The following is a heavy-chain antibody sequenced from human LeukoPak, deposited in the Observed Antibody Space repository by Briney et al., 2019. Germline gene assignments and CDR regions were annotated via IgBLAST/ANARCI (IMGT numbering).Heavy chain of an antibody. V-gene: IGHV4-34*01. D-gene: IGHD6-19*01. J-gene: IGHJ4*02. CDR3: ARGIGGIAVAGY. CDR1: GGSFSGYY. CDR2: INHSGST. Sequence: SETLSLTCAVYGGSFSGYYWSWIRQPPGKGLEWIGEINHSGSTNYNPSLKSRVTISVDTSKNQFSLKLGSVTAADTAVYYCARGIGGIAVAGYWGQGTLVTVSS.